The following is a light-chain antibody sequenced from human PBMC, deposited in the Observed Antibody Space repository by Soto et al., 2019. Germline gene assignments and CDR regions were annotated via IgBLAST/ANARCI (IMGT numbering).Light chain of an antibody. CDR2: GAS. CDR3: QQYHTSLLT. V-gene: IGKV3-20*01. CDR1: QSIHTS. J-gene: IGKJ4*01. Sequence: VLTQSPATLSLSPGERATLSCMASQSIHTSLAWYQQKSGKPPRLLIYGASTRATGIPDRFSGSGSGTDFTLTISRLEPEDFAVYYCQQYHTSLLTFGGGTKVDIK.